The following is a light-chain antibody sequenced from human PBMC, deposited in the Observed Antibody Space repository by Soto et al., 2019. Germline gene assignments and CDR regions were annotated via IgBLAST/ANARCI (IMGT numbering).Light chain of an antibody. CDR3: QQSYSTTRT. CDR2: AAS. V-gene: IGKV1-39*01. CDR1: QSISNY. J-gene: IGKJ2*01. Sequence: DIQMTQSPSSLSASVGDRVTITCRASQSISNYLNWYQQKPGKAPKFLIYAASSLQSGVPSRFRGSGSGTDFTLTINSLQPEDFATYYWQQSYSTTRTFGQGTKLEIK.